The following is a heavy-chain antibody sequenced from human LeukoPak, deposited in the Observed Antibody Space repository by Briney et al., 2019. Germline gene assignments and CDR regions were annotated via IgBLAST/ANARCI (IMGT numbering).Heavy chain of an antibody. V-gene: IGHV4-39*07. Sequence: SETLSLTCTVSGGSISSSRYYWGWIRQPPGKGLEWIGSIHYSGSTYYNPSLKSRVTISVDTSKNQFSLKLSSVTAADTAVYYCARVSCSSTSCPFYYYYYYMDVWGKGTTVTVSS. J-gene: IGHJ6*03. CDR1: GGSISSSRYY. D-gene: IGHD2-2*01. CDR2: IHYSGST. CDR3: ARVSCSSTSCPFYYYYYYMDV.